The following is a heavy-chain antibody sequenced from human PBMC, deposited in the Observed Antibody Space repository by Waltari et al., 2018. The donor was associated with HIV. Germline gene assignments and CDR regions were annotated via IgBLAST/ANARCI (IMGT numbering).Heavy chain of an antibody. J-gene: IGHJ5*02. CDR2: INNSGTT. D-gene: IGHD1-7*01. CDR1: GGSFDEYY. V-gene: IGHV4-34*01. CDR3: ARTYKRITLFEIIRELSWFDP. Sequence: VQLQQWGAGLLKPSETLSLTCAIYGGSFDEYYWAWIRQTPEKGLEWLGNINNSGTTTYNPSRKCRVTVSIDTSKNQFSLNLRSVTAADTAVYYCARTYKRITLFEIIRELSWFDPWGQGTLVTVSS.